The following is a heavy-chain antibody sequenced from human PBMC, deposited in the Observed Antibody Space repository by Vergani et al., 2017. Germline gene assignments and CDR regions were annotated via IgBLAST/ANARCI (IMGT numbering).Heavy chain of an antibody. CDR3: VKSTGSYKQGYFFDY. V-gene: IGHV3-7*03. D-gene: IGHD2-2*02. CDR2: IKQDGSET. CDR1: GFTFSNYW. Sequence: EVQLVESGGGLVQSGGSLRLSCAASGFTFSNYWMSWIRQGPGKGLEWVANIKQDGSETYYVDSVKGRFTVSRDNAKNSLYLQMNDLRAEDTAVYYCVKSTGSYKQGYFFDYWGQGVLVTVSS. J-gene: IGHJ4*02.